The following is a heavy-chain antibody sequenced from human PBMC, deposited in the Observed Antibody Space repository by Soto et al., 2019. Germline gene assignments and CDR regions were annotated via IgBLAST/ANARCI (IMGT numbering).Heavy chain of an antibody. Sequence: SETMSLTCTGCGGSISSSSCYWGWIRQPPGKGLEWIGSIYYSGSTYSNPSLKSRVTISVDTSKNQFSLKLSSVTAADAAVYYCASPKIAFYNWFDPWGQGTLVTVS. CDR2: IYYSGST. D-gene: IGHD3-3*02. J-gene: IGHJ5*02. CDR1: GGSISSSSCY. CDR3: ASPKIAFYNWFDP. V-gene: IGHV4-39*01.